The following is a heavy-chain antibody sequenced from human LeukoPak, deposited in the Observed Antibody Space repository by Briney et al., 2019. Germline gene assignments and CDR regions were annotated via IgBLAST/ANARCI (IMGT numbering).Heavy chain of an antibody. V-gene: IGHV4-59*01. CDR1: GGSIGSYY. CDR3: ARDPRSGSYLDY. CDR2: IYYSGST. J-gene: IGHJ4*02. Sequence: SETLSLTCTVSGGSIGSYYWSWIRQPPGKGLEWIGYIYYSGSTNYNPSLKSRVTISVDTSKNQFSLKLSSVTAADTAVYYCARDPRSGSYLDYWGQGTLVTVSS. D-gene: IGHD3-10*01.